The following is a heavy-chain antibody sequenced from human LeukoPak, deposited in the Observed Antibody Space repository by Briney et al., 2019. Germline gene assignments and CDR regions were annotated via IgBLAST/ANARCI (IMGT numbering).Heavy chain of an antibody. V-gene: IGHV4-59*01. CDR3: ARYYYDRSAHYSLFDY. D-gene: IGHD3-22*01. Sequence: SETLSLTCTVSGVSITTYYWSWIRQPPGKGLEWIGFIYYSGNTNYNPSLKSRVTISVDTSKNQFSLKLSSVTAADTAVYYCARYYYDRSAHYSLFDYWGQGILVTVSS. J-gene: IGHJ4*02. CDR1: GVSITTYY. CDR2: IYYSGNT.